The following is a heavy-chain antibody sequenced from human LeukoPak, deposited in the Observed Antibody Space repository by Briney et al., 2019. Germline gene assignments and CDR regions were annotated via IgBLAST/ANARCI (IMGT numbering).Heavy chain of an antibody. Sequence: PGGSLRLSCAASGFTFDDYGMSWVRHAPGKGLEWVSGINWNGGSTVYADSVKGRFTISRDNAKNSLYLQMNSLRAEDTALYYCARDFRAMVTNGGFWFDPWGQGTLVTVSS. D-gene: IGHD5-18*01. CDR2: INWNGGST. V-gene: IGHV3-20*04. CDR1: GFTFDDYG. J-gene: IGHJ5*02. CDR3: ARDFRAMVTNGGFWFDP.